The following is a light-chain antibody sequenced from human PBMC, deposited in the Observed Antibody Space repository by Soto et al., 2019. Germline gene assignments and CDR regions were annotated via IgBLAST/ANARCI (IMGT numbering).Light chain of an antibody. V-gene: IGKV3-20*01. CDR3: QQYSSSVMYT. J-gene: IGKJ2*01. CDR1: QSLSRNY. Sequence: EILLTQSPGTLSLSPGERATLSCRASQSLSRNYLAWYQQKPGQAPRLLIYGAFSRATGIPDRFSGGGSGTDFTLTISRLEPEDFAVYYCQQYSSSVMYTFGPGTKLEIK. CDR2: GAF.